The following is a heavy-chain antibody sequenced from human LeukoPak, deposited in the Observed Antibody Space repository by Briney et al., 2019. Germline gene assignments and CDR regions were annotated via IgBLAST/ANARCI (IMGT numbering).Heavy chain of an antibody. J-gene: IGHJ6*02. V-gene: IGHV4-59*08. CDR1: GGSISSYY. CDR3: ARFGRSSSSLGYYYYYNVMNV. Sequence: PSETLSLTCTVSGGSISSYYWSWIRQPPGKGLEWIGYIYYSGSTNYNPSLKSRVTISVDTSKNQFSLKLSSVTAADTAVYYCARFGRSSSSLGYYYYYNVMNVGGQGTTVT. D-gene: IGHD6-6*01. CDR2: IYYSGST.